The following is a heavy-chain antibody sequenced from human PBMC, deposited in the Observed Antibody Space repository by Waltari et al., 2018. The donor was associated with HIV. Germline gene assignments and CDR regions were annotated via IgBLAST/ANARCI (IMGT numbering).Heavy chain of an antibody. CDR3: ARDLLVIPAVSNY. Sequence: EVQLVESGGGLVQPGGSLRLSCAGSGFTFSNYWMSWVRQAPGKGLEWVANIKEDGSEKYYVDSVKGRFTISRDNAKNSLFLQMNSLRLEDTAVYYCARDLLVIPAVSNYWGQGTLVTVSS. V-gene: IGHV3-7*01. CDR2: IKEDGSEK. J-gene: IGHJ4*02. D-gene: IGHD2-2*01. CDR1: GFTFSNYW.